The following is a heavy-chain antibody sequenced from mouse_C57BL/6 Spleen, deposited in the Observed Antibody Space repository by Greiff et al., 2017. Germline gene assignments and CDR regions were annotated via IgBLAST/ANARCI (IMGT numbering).Heavy chain of an antibody. V-gene: IGHV2-2*01. CDR2: IWSGGST. CDR1: GFSLTSYG. CDR3: ARNYGSSHYWYFDV. J-gene: IGHJ1*03. Sequence: VKLVESGPGLVQPSQSLSITCTVSGFSLTSYGVHWVRQSPGKGLEWLGVIWSGGSTDYNAAFISRLSISKDNSKSQVFFKMNSLQADDTAIYYCARNYGSSHYWYFDVWGTGTTVTVSS. D-gene: IGHD1-1*01.